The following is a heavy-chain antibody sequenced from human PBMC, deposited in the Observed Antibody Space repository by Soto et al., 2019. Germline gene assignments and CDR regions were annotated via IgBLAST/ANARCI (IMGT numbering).Heavy chain of an antibody. CDR3: ARDLKDTGTFDY. J-gene: IGHJ4*02. CDR1: GGSISGYS. V-gene: IGHV4-59*01. CDR2: RSHTGST. Sequence: QVQLQESGPGLVKPSETLSLTCTVSGGSISGYSWSWIRQPPGRGLEWIGYRSHTGSTTYNPSVESRVTISVYMSTNQISLRLSSVTAADTAVYYCARDLKDTGTFDYWGQGTLVTVTS. D-gene: IGHD5-18*01.